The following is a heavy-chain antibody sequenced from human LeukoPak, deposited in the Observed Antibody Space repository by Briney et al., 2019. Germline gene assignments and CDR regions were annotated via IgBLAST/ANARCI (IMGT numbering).Heavy chain of an antibody. CDR3: GKGRGTMIVGEALDM. J-gene: IGHJ3*02. Sequence: GGSLRLSCAASGSTFDDYAMHWVRQAPGKGLEWVSGISWNSGSIGYADSVKGRFTISRDNAKNSLYLQMNSLRAEDTALYYCGKGRGTMIVGEALDMWGQGTMVTVSS. CDR1: GSTFDDYA. D-gene: IGHD3-22*01. CDR2: ISWNSGSI. V-gene: IGHV3-9*01.